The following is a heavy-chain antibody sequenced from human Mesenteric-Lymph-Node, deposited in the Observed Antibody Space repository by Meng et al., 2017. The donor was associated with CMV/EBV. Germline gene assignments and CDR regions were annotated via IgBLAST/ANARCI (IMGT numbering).Heavy chain of an antibody. J-gene: IGHJ4*02. CDR2: SDSSGDNI. CDR1: GFTFEDDY. Sequence: SMRLSCAASGFTFEDDYMSGSRQAPGKGVEGVSYSDSSGDNIVYADSVKGRFTISRDNATNSVYLRRDSLRAEDSAVYYCVVATIYYWGQGTLVTVSS. V-gene: IGHV3-11*01. CDR3: VVATIYY. D-gene: IGHD5-12*01.